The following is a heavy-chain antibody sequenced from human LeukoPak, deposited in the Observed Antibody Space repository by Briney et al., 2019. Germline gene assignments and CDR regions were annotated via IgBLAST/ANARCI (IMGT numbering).Heavy chain of an antibody. Sequence: GGSLRLSCAASGFXFSSYWMSWVRQAPGKGLEWVANIRQDGSEIYYVDSVKGRFTISRDNAKSSLYLQMNNLRAEDTAVYYCARLVWFGDSTGFDYWGQGALVTVSS. CDR1: GFXFSSYW. J-gene: IGHJ4*02. CDR3: ARLVWFGDSTGFDY. D-gene: IGHD3-10*01. V-gene: IGHV3-7*03. CDR2: IRQDGSEI.